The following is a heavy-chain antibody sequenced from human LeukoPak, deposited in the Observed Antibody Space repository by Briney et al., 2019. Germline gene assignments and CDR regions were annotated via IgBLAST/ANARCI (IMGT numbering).Heavy chain of an antibody. CDR3: ARVRSSSFFEY. V-gene: IGHV3-74*01. J-gene: IGHJ4*02. CDR2: ISGDGTTT. CDR1: GFTFSSSW. Sequence: GGSLRLSCVASGFTFSSSWMYWARQVPGEGLMWVSRISGDGTTTVYADSVKGRFTVSRDNANNTLFLQMNSLRAEDTAVYYCARVRSSSFFEYWGQGTLVTVSS. D-gene: IGHD6-13*01.